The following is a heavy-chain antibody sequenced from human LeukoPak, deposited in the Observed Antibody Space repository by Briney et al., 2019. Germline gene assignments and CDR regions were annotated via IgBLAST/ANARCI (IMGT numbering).Heavy chain of an antibody. Sequence: SETLPLSCTVSGVSISSQFRSWVRQPPGKGLEWIGNIYNSDSTNYIPCLESPVPITVDTSKNQLSLQVTSVTAAAAAVYYCTNPTRWLAFDYWGRGTLVTVSS. CDR2: IYNSDST. V-gene: IGHV4-59*11. CDR1: GVSISSQF. D-gene: IGHD6-19*01. CDR3: TNPTRWLAFDY. J-gene: IGHJ4*02.